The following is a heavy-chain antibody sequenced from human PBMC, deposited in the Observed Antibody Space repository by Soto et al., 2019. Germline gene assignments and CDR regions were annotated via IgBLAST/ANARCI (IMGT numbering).Heavy chain of an antibody. J-gene: IGHJ4*02. CDR3: ARAILGRGGIPDSSPDY. V-gene: IGHV1-69*12. Sequence: QVQLVQSGAEVKKPGSSVKVSCKASGGTFSSYAISWVRQAPGQGLEWMGGIIPIFGTANYAQKFQGRVTITADEPTSTADMELSSLRSEDTAVYYCARAILGRGGIPDSSPDYWGQGTLVTVSS. CDR2: IIPIFGTA. CDR1: GGTFSSYA. D-gene: IGHD6-6*01.